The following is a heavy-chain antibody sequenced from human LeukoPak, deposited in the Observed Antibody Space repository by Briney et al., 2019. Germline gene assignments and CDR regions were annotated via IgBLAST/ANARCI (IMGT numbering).Heavy chain of an antibody. Sequence: GGSLRLSCAASGLTFSSYAMSWVRQAPGKGLEWVSAISGSSGHTYYADSVEGRFTISRDNSKNTLYLQINSLRAEDTAVYYCAKVGFSEMEWLLYSDHWGQGTLVTVSS. CDR3: AKVGFSEMEWLLYSDH. D-gene: IGHD3-3*01. CDR1: GLTFSSYA. CDR2: ISGSSGHT. V-gene: IGHV3-23*01. J-gene: IGHJ4*02.